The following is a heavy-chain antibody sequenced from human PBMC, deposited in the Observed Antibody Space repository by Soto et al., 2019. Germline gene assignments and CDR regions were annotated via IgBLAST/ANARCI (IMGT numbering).Heavy chain of an antibody. CDR1: GFTFDDYA. Sequence: ESGGGLVQPGRSLRLSCAASGFTFDDYAMHWVRQAPGKGLEWVSGISWNSGSIGYADSVKGRFTISRDNAKNSLYLQMNSLRAEDTALYYCAKDISSEYYYCMDVWGKGTTVTVSS. CDR3: AKDISSEYYYCMDV. V-gene: IGHV3-9*01. J-gene: IGHJ6*03. CDR2: ISWNSGSI.